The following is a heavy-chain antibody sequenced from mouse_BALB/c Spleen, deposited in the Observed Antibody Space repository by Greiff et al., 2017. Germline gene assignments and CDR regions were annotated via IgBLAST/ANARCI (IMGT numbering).Heavy chain of an antibody. CDR1: GYTFTDYA. CDR2: ISTYYGDA. V-gene: IGHV1S137*01. Sequence: VQLQQSGAELVRPGVSVKISCKGSGYTFTDYAMHWVKQSHAKSLEWIGVISTYYGDASYNQKFKGKATMTVDKSSSTAYMELSSLTSEDSAVYYCARRDYGSIYAMDYWGQGTSVTVSS. D-gene: IGHD1-1*01. J-gene: IGHJ4*01. CDR3: ARRDYGSIYAMDY.